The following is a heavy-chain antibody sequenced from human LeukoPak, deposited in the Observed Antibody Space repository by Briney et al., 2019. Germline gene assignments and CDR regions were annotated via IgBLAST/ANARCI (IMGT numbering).Heavy chain of an antibody. D-gene: IGHD4-17*01. V-gene: IGHV4-59*01. CDR2: IFYSGSA. J-gene: IGHJ5*02. Sequence: SETLSFTCTVSGGSINDFYWTWIRQPPGKGLEWIGYIFYSGSANSNPSLESRVTISVDTSKNQFSLKLSSATAADTAVYYCARATLTTTVWFDPWGQGTLVTVSS. CDR1: GGSINDFY. CDR3: ARATLTTTVWFDP.